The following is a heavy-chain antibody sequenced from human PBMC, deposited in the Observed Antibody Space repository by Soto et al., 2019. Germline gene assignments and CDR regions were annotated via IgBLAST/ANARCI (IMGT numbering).Heavy chain of an antibody. D-gene: IGHD3-9*01. Sequence: QITLKESGPTLVRPTQTLTLTCAFSGFSLSTSGVGVGWIRQPPGKALGWLAVFYWDDIKHYSPSLRSRLTITKHPSKNQVVLTMTNMDPMDTGTYYCAHKGPEDWPLDYWGQGTLVTVSS. CDR2: FYWDDIK. CDR1: GFSLSTSGVG. V-gene: IGHV2-5*02. J-gene: IGHJ4*02. CDR3: AHKGPEDWPLDY.